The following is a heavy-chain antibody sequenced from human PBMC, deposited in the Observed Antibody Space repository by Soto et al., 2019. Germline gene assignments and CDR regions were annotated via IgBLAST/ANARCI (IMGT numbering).Heavy chain of an antibody. CDR3: ARGPLAPDCSGGSCYLFDY. J-gene: IGHJ4*02. V-gene: IGHV3-33*01. CDR1: GFTFSSYG. D-gene: IGHD2-15*01. Sequence: PGGSLRLSCAASGFTFSSYGMHWVRQAPGKGLEWVAVIWYDGSNKYYADSVKGRFTIPRDNSKDTLYLQMNSLRAEDTAVYYCARGPLAPDCSGGSCYLFDYWGQGTLVTVSS. CDR2: IWYDGSNK.